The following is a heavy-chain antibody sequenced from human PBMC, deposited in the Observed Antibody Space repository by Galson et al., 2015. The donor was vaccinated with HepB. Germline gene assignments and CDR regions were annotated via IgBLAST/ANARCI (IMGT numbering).Heavy chain of an antibody. V-gene: IGHV3-49*03. CDR2: IRSKAYGGTT. J-gene: IGHJ4*02. CDR1: GFTFGDYA. Sequence: SLRLSCAASGFTFGDYAMSWFRQAPGKGLEWVGFIRSKAYGGTTEYAASVKGRFTISRDDSKSIAYLQMNSLKTEDTAVYYCTSPLIRGVVIIHRGYWGQGTLVTVSS. CDR3: TSPLIRGVVIIHRGY. D-gene: IGHD3-3*01.